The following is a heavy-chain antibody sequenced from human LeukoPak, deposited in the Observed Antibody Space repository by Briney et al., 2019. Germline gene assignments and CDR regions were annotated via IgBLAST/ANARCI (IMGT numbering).Heavy chain of an antibody. Sequence: GGSLRHSCAASGFTFSDYYMSWIRQAPGKGLEWVSYISSSGSTIYYAESVNGRLTNSRDNAKNSLYLQMNSLRAEDTAVYYCARVGEITGTTWGYYFDYWGQGTLVTVSS. D-gene: IGHD1-20*01. V-gene: IGHV3-11*04. J-gene: IGHJ4*02. CDR1: GFTFSDYY. CDR2: ISSSGSTI. CDR3: ARVGEITGTTWGYYFDY.